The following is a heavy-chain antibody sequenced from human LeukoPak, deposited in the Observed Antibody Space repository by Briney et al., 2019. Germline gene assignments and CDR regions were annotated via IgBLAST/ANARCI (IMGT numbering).Heavy chain of an antibody. D-gene: IGHD6-13*01. J-gene: IGHJ4*02. V-gene: IGHV4-31*03. CDR2: IYYSGST. CDR3: ARSSTTTHCSSWYFGFDY. Sequence: SETLSLTCTVSGGSISSGGYYWSWIRQHPGKGLEWIGYIYYSGSTYYNPSLKSRVTISVDTSKNQFSLKLSSVTAADTAVYYCARSSTTTHCSSWYFGFDYWGQGTLVTVSS. CDR1: GGSISSGGYY.